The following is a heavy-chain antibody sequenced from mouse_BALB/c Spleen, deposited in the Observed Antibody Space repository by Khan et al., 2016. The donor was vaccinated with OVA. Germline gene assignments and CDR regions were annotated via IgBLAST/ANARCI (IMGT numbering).Heavy chain of an antibody. D-gene: IGHD4-1*01. V-gene: IGHV3-2*02. CDR3: ASELGRYYAMDY. CDR2: ISNSGNT. J-gene: IGHJ4*01. Sequence: EVELVEPGPGLVKPSQSLSLTCTVTGYSITSDYAWNWIRQFPGNKLVWMGYISNSGNTNYNPSLKSRISTTRDTSKNQFFLQLNSVTTEDTATYYCASELGRYYAMDYWGQGTSVTVSS. CDR1: GYSITSDYA.